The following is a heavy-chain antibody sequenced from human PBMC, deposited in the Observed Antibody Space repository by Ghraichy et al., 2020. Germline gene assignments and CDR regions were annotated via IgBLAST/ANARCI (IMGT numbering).Heavy chain of an antibody. CDR2: ISSSSSYI. CDR3: ARGSGFRAFDI. V-gene: IGHV3-21*01. D-gene: IGHD2/OR15-2a*01. CDR1: GFTFSSYS. J-gene: IGHJ3*02. Sequence: GGSLRLSCAASGFTFSSYSMNWVRQAPGKGLEWVSSISSSSSYIYYADSVKGRFTISRDNAKNSLYLQMNSLRAEDTAVYYCARGSGFRAFDIWGQGTMVTVSS.